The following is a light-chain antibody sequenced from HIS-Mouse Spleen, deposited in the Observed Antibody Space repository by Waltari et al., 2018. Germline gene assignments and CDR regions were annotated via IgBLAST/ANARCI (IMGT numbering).Light chain of an antibody. CDR1: ELQKKY. CDR3: YSTDSSGNHRV. Sequence: SYELTQPPSVSVSPGQTARITCSGDELQKKYAYWYQQKSGQPPVLVIYEDSKRPPGIPERFSGSSSGTMATLTISGAQVEDEADYYCYSTDSSGNHRVFGGGTKLTVL. V-gene: IGLV3-10*01. CDR2: EDS. J-gene: IGLJ2*01.